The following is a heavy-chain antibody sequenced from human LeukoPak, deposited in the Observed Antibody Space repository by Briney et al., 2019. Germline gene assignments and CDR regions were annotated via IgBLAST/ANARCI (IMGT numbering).Heavy chain of an antibody. CDR1: GGSFSGYY. D-gene: IGHD3-16*01. Sequence: SETLSLTCAVYGGSFSGYYWSWIRQPLGKGLEWIGEINHSGSTNYNPSLKSRVTISVDTSKNQFSLKLSSVTAADTAVYYCAITGNFDYWGQGTLVTVSS. J-gene: IGHJ4*02. CDR3: AITGNFDY. V-gene: IGHV4-34*01. CDR2: INHSGST.